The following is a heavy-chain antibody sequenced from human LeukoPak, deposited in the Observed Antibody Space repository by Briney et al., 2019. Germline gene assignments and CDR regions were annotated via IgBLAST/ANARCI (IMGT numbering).Heavy chain of an antibody. CDR2: IYHSGST. CDR1: GASISSNNW. D-gene: IGHD6-13*01. J-gene: IGHJ4*02. Sequence: PSETLSLTCAVSGASISSNNWWRSWVRQPPGKGLEWIGEIYHSGSTNYNPSLKSRATMSVDKSKNQFSLKLSSVTAADTAVYYCASAEPRGIIWYPYWGQGTLVTVSS. CDR3: ASAEPRGIIWYPY. V-gene: IGHV4-4*02.